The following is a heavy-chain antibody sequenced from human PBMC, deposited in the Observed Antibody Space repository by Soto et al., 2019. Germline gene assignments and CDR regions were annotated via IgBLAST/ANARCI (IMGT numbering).Heavy chain of an antibody. Sequence: GGSLRLSCAASGFTFSSYLMHWVRQAPGKGLEWVAVIWYDGSNKYYVDSVKGRFTISRDNAKNSLYLQMNSLRAEDTAVYYCARDRVLRFLEWLPYYGMDVWGQGTTVTVS. D-gene: IGHD3-3*01. V-gene: IGHV3-33*08. J-gene: IGHJ6*02. CDR3: ARDRVLRFLEWLPYYGMDV. CDR2: IWYDGSNK. CDR1: GFTFSSYL.